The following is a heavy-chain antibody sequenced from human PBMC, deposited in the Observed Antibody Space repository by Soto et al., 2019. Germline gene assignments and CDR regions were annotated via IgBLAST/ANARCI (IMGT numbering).Heavy chain of an antibody. V-gene: IGHV3-23*01. CDR1: GFTFSSYA. Sequence: VGSLRLSCAASGFTFSSYAMSWVRQAPGKGLEWVSAISGSGSTYYADSVKGRFTISRDNSKNTLYLQMNSLRAEDTAVYYCAKGKKNYGDNYFDYWGQGTLVTVSS. CDR3: AKGKKNYGDNYFDY. CDR2: ISGSGST. D-gene: IGHD4-17*01. J-gene: IGHJ4*02.